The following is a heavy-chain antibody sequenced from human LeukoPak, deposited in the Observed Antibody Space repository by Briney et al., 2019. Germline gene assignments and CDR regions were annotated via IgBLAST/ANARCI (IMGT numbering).Heavy chain of an antibody. CDR3: AREARYYDSSGYYWGPVDGMDV. V-gene: IGHV1-18*01. CDR2: ISAYNGNT. Sequence: ASVKVSCKASGYTFTSYGISWVRQAPGQGLEWMGWISAYNGNTNYAQKLQGRVTMTTDTSTSTAYMELRSLRSDDTAVYYCAREARYYDSSGYYWGPVDGMDVWGQGTTVTVSS. CDR1: GYTFTSYG. J-gene: IGHJ6*02. D-gene: IGHD3-22*01.